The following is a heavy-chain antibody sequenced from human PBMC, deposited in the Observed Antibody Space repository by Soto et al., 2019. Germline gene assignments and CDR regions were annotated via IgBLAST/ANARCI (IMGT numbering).Heavy chain of an antibody. V-gene: IGHV2-70*01. D-gene: IGHD3-22*01. CDR3: ARQYDSSGSSYYYYGMDV. CDR1: GFSLSTSGMC. CDR2: IDWDDDK. J-gene: IGHJ6*02. Sequence: SGPTLVNPTQTLTLTCTFSGFSLSTSGMCVSWIRQPPGKALEWLALIDWDDDKYYSTSLKTRLTISKDTSKNQVVLTMTNMDPVDTATYYCARQYDSSGSSYYYYGMDVWGQGTTVTVSS.